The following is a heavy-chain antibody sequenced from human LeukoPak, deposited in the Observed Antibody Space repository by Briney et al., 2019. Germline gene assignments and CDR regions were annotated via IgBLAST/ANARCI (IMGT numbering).Heavy chain of an antibody. CDR3: ASVRFLEWSTSDKWYFDY. CDR1: GGTFSSYA. Sequence: ASVTVSFTASGGTFSSYAISWVRQAPGQGLEWMGGIIPIFGTANYAQKFQGRVTITADESTSTAYMELSSLRSEDTAVYYCASVRFLEWSTSDKWYFDYWGQGTLVTVSS. D-gene: IGHD3-3*01. J-gene: IGHJ4*02. CDR2: IIPIFGTA. V-gene: IGHV1-69*13.